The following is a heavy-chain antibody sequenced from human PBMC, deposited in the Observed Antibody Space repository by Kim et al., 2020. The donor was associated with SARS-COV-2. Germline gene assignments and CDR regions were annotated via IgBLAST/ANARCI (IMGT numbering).Heavy chain of an antibody. CDR3: ARSARDGYSYGEYDY. J-gene: IGHJ4*02. D-gene: IGHD5-18*01. Sequence: GGSLRLSCAASGFTVSSNYMSWVRQAPGKGLEWVSVIYSGGSTYYADAVKGRFTISRHNSKNTLYLQMNSLRAEDTAVYYCARSARDGYSYGEYDYWGQGTLVTVSS. CDR1: GFTVSSNY. CDR2: IYSGGST. V-gene: IGHV3-53*04.